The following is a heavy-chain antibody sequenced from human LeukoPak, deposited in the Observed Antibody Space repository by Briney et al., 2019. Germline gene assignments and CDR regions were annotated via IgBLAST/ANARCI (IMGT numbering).Heavy chain of an antibody. Sequence: PSETLSLTCTVSGGSISSYYWSWIRQPPGKGLECVGYIYYSGSTNYNPSLKSRVTISVDTSKNQFSLKLSSVTAADTAVYYCARAGTPPYYYGMDVWGQGTTVTVSS. CDR2: IYYSGST. CDR3: ARAGTPPYYYGMDV. J-gene: IGHJ6*02. CDR1: GGSISSYY. V-gene: IGHV4-59*01. D-gene: IGHD1-26*01.